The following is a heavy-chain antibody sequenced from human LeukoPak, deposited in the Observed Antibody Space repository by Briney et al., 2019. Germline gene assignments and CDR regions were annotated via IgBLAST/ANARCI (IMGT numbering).Heavy chain of an antibody. Sequence: ASVKVSCKASGDTFSSYAISWVRQAPGQGLEWMGGIIPIFGTANYAQKFQERVTITRDMSTSTAYMELSSLRSEDTAVYYCAADSWYSSGWYYFDYWGQGTLVTVSS. J-gene: IGHJ4*02. V-gene: IGHV1-69*05. CDR2: IIPIFGTA. CDR1: GDTFSSYA. D-gene: IGHD6-19*01. CDR3: AADSWYSSGWYYFDY.